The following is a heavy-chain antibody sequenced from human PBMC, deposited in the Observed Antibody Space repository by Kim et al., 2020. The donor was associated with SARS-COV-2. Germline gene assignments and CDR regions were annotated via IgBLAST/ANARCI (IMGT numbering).Heavy chain of an antibody. Sequence: SETLSLTCAVSGGSISSSNWWSWVRQPPGKGLEWIGEIYHSGSTNYNPSLKSRVTISVDKSKNQFSLKLSSVTAADTAVYYCARALYSSSSLFDYWGQGTLVTVSS. CDR2: IYHSGST. J-gene: IGHJ4*02. V-gene: IGHV4-4*02. CDR3: ARALYSSSSLFDY. CDR1: GGSISSSNW. D-gene: IGHD6-13*01.